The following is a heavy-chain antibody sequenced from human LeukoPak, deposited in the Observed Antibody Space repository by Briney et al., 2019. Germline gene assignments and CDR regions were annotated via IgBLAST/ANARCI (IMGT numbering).Heavy chain of an antibody. CDR3: ARGGYSYGYNPIRFDI. CDR2: INPNSGGT. J-gene: IGHJ3*02. V-gene: IGHV1-2*02. D-gene: IGHD5-18*01. Sequence: ASVKVSCKASGYTFTGYYMHWVRQAPGQGLEWMGWINPNSGGTNYAQKFQGRVTMTRDTSISTAYMELSRPRSDDTAVYYCARGGYSYGYNPIRFDIWGQGTMVTVSS. CDR1: GYTFTGYY.